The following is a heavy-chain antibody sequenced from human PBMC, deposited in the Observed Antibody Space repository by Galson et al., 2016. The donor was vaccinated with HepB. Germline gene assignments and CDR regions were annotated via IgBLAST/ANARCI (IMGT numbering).Heavy chain of an antibody. V-gene: IGHV4-61*01. CDR2: IYYSGTT. CDR1: GGSVRSGSYF. J-gene: IGHJ6*02. Sequence: SETLSLTCTVSGGSVRSGSYFWSWLRLPPGKGLEWIGYIYYSGTTRYNPSLRSRSTLSVDTSENQFSLKLRSVSAADTAIYYCARLGRDEGDDSRSFYYNGLDVWGQGITVTVS. D-gene: IGHD3-10*01. CDR3: ARLGRDEGDDSRSFYYNGLDV.